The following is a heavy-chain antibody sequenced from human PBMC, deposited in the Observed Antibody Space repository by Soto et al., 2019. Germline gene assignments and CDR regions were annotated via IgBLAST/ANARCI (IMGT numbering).Heavy chain of an antibody. D-gene: IGHD1-26*01. J-gene: IGHJ4*02. CDR3: ARSPRSGSYHGASHY. CDR2: IIPIFGTA. CDR1: GGTFSSYA. Sequence: QVQLVQSGAEVKKPGSSVKVSCKASGGTFSSYAISWVRQAPGQGLEWMGGIIPIFGTANYAQKFQGRVTITADESTSIAYMELSSLRSEDTAVYYCARSPRSGSYHGASHYCGQGTLVTVSS. V-gene: IGHV1-69*01.